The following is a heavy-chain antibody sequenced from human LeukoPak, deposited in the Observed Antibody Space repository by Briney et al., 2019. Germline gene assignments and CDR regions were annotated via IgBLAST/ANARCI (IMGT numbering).Heavy chain of an antibody. CDR2: IYYSGST. CDR1: GGSISTYH. J-gene: IGHJ5*02. D-gene: IGHD3-10*01. V-gene: IGHV4-59*01. CDR3: ARDGTMVRGGGGFDP. Sequence: SETLSLTCTVSGGSISTYHWSWIRQPPGKGLEWIGCIYYSGSTNSNPSLKSRVTISVDTSKNQFSLKLNSVTAADTAVYYCARDGTMVRGGGGFDPWGQGTLVTVSS.